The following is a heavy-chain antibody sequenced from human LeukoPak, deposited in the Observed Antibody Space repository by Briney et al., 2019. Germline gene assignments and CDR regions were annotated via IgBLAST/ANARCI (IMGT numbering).Heavy chain of an antibody. CDR1: GGSFSGYY. Sequence: PSETLSLTCAVYGGSFSGYYWSWIRQPPGKGLEWIGEINHSGSTNYNPSLKSRVTISVDTSENQFSLKLSSVTAADTAVYYCARGPFKRRLGYCSSTSCHAGVNYFDYWGQGTLVTVSS. D-gene: IGHD2-2*01. CDR3: ARGPFKRRLGYCSSTSCHAGVNYFDY. V-gene: IGHV4-34*01. J-gene: IGHJ4*02. CDR2: INHSGST.